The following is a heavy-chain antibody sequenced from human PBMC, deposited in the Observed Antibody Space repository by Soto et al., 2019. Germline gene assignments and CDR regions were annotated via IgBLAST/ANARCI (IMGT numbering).Heavy chain of an antibody. D-gene: IGHD2-2*01. Sequence: QVQLVQSGAEVKKPGSSVTVSCKASGGTFGNSAISWVRQAPGQGLEWMGGIIPIFPTPDYAQKFQGRVRITADESTSTAYMELTSLISEDTAVYYCSLDKVQQQLGRNYYSGIDLWAQGPTVTFSS. V-gene: IGHV1-69*12. CDR1: GGTFGNSA. CDR2: IIPIFPTP. J-gene: IGHJ6*02. CDR3: SLDKVQQQLGRNYYSGIDL.